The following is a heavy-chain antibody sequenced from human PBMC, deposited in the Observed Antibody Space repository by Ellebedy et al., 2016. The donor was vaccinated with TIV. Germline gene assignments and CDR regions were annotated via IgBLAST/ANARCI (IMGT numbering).Heavy chain of an antibody. CDR3: AKAVGATGYDY. D-gene: IGHD1-26*01. CDR1: EFTFSSYA. CDR2: ISGSGGST. V-gene: IGHV3-23*01. Sequence: GGSLRLSXAASEFTFSSYAMSWVRQAPGKGLEWVSAISGSGGSTYYADSVKGRFTISRDKSKNTLYLQMNSLRAEDTAVYYCAKAVGATGYDYWGQGTLVTVSS. J-gene: IGHJ4*02.